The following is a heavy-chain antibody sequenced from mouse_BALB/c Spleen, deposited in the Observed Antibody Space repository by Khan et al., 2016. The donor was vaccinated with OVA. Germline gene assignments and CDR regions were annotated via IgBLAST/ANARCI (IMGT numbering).Heavy chain of an antibody. J-gene: IGHJ3*01. CDR2: VNTYYGDA. CDR3: AGGGGGDRFAY. Sequence: QVRLQQSGAELVRPGVSVKISCKGSGYTFTDFTMHWVKQSHAKSLEWIGVVNTYYGDATYNQKFKGKATMTVDKSSTTAYMELARLTSEDSAISYGAGGGGGDRFAYWGQGTLVTVSA. CDR1: GYTFTDFT. V-gene: IGHV1S137*01.